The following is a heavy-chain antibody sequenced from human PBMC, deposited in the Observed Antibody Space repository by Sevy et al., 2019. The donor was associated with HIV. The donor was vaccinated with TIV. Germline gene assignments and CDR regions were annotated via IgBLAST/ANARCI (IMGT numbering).Heavy chain of an antibody. CDR1: EFTFSSYL. D-gene: IGHD4-17*01. CDR3: ARETVAFDY. Sequence: GGSLRLSCAASEFTFSSYLMNWVRQAPGKGLVWVSRINSDGSSTNYADSVKGRFTISRDNAKTTLYLQMNSLRAEDTAVYYCARETVAFDYWGQGTLVTVSS. CDR2: INSDGSST. V-gene: IGHV3-74*01. J-gene: IGHJ4*02.